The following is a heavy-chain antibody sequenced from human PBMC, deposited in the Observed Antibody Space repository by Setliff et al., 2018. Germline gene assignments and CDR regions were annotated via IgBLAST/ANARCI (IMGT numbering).Heavy chain of an antibody. CDR1: GNRFTDYN. V-gene: IGHV1-2*02. CDR3: ARGPPDFVVVPAAINYYYYMDV. CDR2: INPDSGDT. J-gene: IGHJ6*03. Sequence: ASVKVSCKASGNRFTDYNLHWVRQAPGQGLEWMGWINPDSGDTHSAQKFQGRVTMTRDTSINTAYMELRSLRSDDTAVYYCARGPPDFVVVPAAINYYYYMDVWGKGTTVTVSS. D-gene: IGHD2-2*01.